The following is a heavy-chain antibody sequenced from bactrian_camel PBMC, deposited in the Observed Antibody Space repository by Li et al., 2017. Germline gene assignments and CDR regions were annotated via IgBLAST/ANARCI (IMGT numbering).Heavy chain of an antibody. D-gene: IGHD6*01. CDR2: IYSGGGPP. CDR1: GTSLSSIY. J-gene: IGHJ4*01. V-gene: IGHV3S31*01. CDR3: AAAQGRPSSTYVYEWGSRFSY. Sequence: VQLVESGGGSVQAGRSLRLSCVVSGTSLSSIYMAWFRQAPGQEREGVAIIYSGGGPPHYYDSVKGRFTISLDNAKNTLYLQMNSPKPEDTAMYYCAAAQGRPSSTYVYEWGSRFSYWGQGTQVTVS.